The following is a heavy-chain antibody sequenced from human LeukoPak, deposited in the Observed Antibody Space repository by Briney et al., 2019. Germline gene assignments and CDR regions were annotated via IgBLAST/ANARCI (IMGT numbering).Heavy chain of an antibody. D-gene: IGHD6-6*01. V-gene: IGHV4-39*02. CDR3: ARETRLASSSSISYYYYGMDV. J-gene: IGHJ6*02. Sequence: SETLSLTCTVSGGSIRSSYYYWGWIRQPPGKGLEWIGSIYGSGSTYYNPSLKSRVTISVDTSKNQFSLKLSSVTAADTAVYYCARETRLASSSSISYYYYGMDVWGQGTTVTVSS. CDR1: GGSIRSSYYY. CDR2: IYGSGST.